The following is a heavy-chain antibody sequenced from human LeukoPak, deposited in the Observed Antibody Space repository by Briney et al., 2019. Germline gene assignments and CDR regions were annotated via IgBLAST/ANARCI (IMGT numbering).Heavy chain of an antibody. CDR1: GDSISSGDYY. V-gene: IGHV4-61*02. CDR2: ISSSGST. J-gene: IGHJ5*02. CDR3: AREERYSSSWYDHQNWFDP. Sequence: SETLSLTCTVSGDSISSGDYYWSWIRQPAGKGLEWIGRISSSGSTNYSPSPKSRVTISVDTSKNQFSLKLSSVTAADTAVYYCAREERYSSSWYDHQNWFDPWGQGTLVTVSS. D-gene: IGHD6-13*01.